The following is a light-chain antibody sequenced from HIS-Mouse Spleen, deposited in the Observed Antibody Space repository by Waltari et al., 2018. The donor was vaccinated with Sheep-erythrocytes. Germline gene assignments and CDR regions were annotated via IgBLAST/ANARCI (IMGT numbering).Light chain of an antibody. CDR2: DVS. Sequence: QSALTQPRSVSGSPGPSVTISCTGTSSDVGGYNYVSWYQQHPGKAPKLTIYDVSKRPSGVPDRFSGSKSGNTASLTISGLQAEDEADYYCCSYAGSYNHVFATGTKVTVL. J-gene: IGLJ1*01. CDR3: CSYAGSYNHV. V-gene: IGLV2-11*02. CDR1: SSDVGGYNY.